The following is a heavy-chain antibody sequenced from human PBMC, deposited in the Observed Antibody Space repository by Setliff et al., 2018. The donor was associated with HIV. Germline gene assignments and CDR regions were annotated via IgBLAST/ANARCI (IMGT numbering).Heavy chain of an antibody. CDR3: ARSLVPSGYYYGRHAFDI. Sequence: SETLSLTCSVSGASIRGHCWSWIRQSPGKGLEWIGNIYYSGNTNYNPSFKSRVTISVDTPKNQFSLRVNSVTAADTAVYYCARSLVPSGYYYGRHAFDIWGHGTLVTVSS. CDR1: GASIRGHC. CDR2: IYYSGNT. D-gene: IGHD3-22*01. V-gene: IGHV4-59*08. J-gene: IGHJ3*02.